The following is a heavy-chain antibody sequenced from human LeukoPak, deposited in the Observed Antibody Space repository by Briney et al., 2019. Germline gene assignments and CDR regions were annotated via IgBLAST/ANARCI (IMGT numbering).Heavy chain of an antibody. CDR3: ARGSAYCGGDCYSPDN. D-gene: IGHD2-21*02. CDR1: GGSFSGYY. CDR2: INRSGSP. J-gene: IGHJ4*02. Sequence: KPSETLSLTCAFSGGSFSGYYWSWIRQPPGQGLEWIGEINRSGSPNYNPSLKSRVTISVDTSNNHFSLKLTSVTAADTAMYYCARGSAYCGGDCYSPDNWGQGTLVAVSS. V-gene: IGHV4-34*01.